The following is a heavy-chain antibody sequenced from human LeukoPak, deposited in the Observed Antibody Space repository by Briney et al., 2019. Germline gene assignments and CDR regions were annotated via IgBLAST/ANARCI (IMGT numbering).Heavy chain of an antibody. Sequence: GGSLRLSCSASGFSFSSYWMHWVRQVPGKGPVWVSCLNSDGTRISYADSVKGRFIISRDNANNTLYLQMNSLRVEDTAVYYCVRDGLLWYGGATWGQGTVVTVPS. CDR3: VRDGLLWYGGAT. J-gene: IGHJ3*01. D-gene: IGHD2-21*01. CDR1: GFSFSSYW. V-gene: IGHV3-74*01. CDR2: LNSDGTRI.